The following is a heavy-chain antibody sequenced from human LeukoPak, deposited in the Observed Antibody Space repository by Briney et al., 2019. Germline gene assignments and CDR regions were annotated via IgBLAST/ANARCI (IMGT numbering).Heavy chain of an antibody. CDR2: IRYDGRNK. Sequence: GGSLRLSCAASGFTFSSYGMHWVRQAPGKGLDWVAFIRYDGRNKYYADSVKGRFTISRDNSKNTLYLQMNSLRAEDTAVYYCAREGRGSSHFDYWGQGTLVTVSS. D-gene: IGHD1-26*01. CDR3: AREGRGSSHFDY. J-gene: IGHJ4*02. CDR1: GFTFSSYG. V-gene: IGHV3-30*02.